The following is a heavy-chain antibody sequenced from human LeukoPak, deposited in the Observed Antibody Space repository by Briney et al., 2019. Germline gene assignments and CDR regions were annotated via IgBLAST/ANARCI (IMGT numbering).Heavy chain of an antibody. J-gene: IGHJ6*02. D-gene: IGHD2/OR15-2a*01. V-gene: IGHV4-34*01. CDR2: INHSGST. CDR1: GGSIRSYY. CDR3: ARGRFLNYYYYGMDV. Sequence: SETLSLTCTVSGGSIRSYYWSWIRQPPGKGLEWIGEINHSGSTNYNPSLKSRVTISVDTSKNQFSLKLSSVTAADTAVYYCARGRFLNYYYYGMDVWGQGTTVTVSS.